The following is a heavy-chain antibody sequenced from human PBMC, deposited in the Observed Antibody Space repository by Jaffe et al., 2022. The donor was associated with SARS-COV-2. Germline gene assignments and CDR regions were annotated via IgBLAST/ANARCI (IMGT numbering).Heavy chain of an antibody. Sequence: QVQLVQSGAEVKKPGASVKVSCKASGYTFTGYYMHWVRQAPGQGLEWMGRINPNSGGTNYAQKFQGRVTMTRDTSISTAYMELSRLRSDDTAVYYCAVEKRLLWSSYGARGLDYWGQGTLVTVSS. V-gene: IGHV1-2*06. CDR1: GYTFTGYY. J-gene: IGHJ4*02. D-gene: IGHD3-10*01. CDR2: INPNSGGT. CDR3: AVEKRLLWSSYGARGLDY.